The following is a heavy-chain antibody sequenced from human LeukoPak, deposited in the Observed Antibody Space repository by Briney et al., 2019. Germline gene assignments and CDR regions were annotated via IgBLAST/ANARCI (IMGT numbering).Heavy chain of an antibody. J-gene: IGHJ4*02. V-gene: IGHV1-24*01. CDR1: GYTLTELS. D-gene: IGHD3-3*01. CDR2: FDPEDGET. CDR3: ATRITIFGVVNPYYFDY. Sequence: ASVTVSCKVSGYTLTELSMHWVRQAPGKGLEWMGGFDPEDGETIYAQKFQGRVTMTEDTSTDTAYMGLSSLRSEDTAVYYCATRITIFGVVNPYYFDYWGQGTLVTVSS.